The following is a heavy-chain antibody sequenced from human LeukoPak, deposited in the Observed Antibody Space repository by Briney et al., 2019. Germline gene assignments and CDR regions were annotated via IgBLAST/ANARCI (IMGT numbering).Heavy chain of an antibody. D-gene: IGHD6-25*01. CDR2: ISHDGMNA. J-gene: IGHJ5*02. Sequence: GGSLRLSCAASGLPFGGTAMSWVRQAPGKGLEWVSAISHDGMNAYYADSVKGRFTISRDNSKKTVSLEMSSLTAADTGVYYCAKDGAQYSSGPECDPRGQGALVTVSP. CDR3: AKDGAQYSSGPECDP. CDR1: GLPFGGTA. V-gene: IGHV3-23*01.